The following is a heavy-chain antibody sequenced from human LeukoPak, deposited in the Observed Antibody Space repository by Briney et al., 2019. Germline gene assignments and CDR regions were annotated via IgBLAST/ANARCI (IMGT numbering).Heavy chain of an antibody. V-gene: IGHV3-49*03. J-gene: IGHJ6*03. CDR3: TRGSSRRYYYYYMDV. CDR2: IRSKAYGGTT. CDR1: GFTFGDYA. D-gene: IGHD6-13*01. Sequence: GGSLRLSCTASGFTFGDYAMSWFRQAPGKGLEWVGFIRSKAYGGTTEYAASVKGRFTISRDDSKSIAYLQMNSLKTEDTAVYYCTRGSSRRYYYYYMDVWGKGTTVTVSS.